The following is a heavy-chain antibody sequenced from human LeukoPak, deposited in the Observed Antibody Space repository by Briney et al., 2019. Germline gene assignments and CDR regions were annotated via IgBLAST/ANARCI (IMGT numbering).Heavy chain of an antibody. CDR2: IYYSGST. D-gene: IGHD1-26*01. CDR3: AREAEVGATTSAFDI. Sequence: SETLSLTCTVSGGSVSSGSYYWSWIRQPPGEGLEWIGYIYYSGSTNYNPSLKSRVTISVDASKNQFSLKLSSVTAADTAVYYCAREAEVGATTSAFDIWGQGTMVTVSS. CDR1: GGSVSSGSYY. J-gene: IGHJ3*02. V-gene: IGHV4-61*01.